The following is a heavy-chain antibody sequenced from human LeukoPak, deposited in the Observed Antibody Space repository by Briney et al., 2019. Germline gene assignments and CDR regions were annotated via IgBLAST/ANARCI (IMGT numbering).Heavy chain of an antibody. J-gene: IGHJ6*02. V-gene: IGHV3-48*03. D-gene: IGHD6-13*01. CDR3: AREGAAAGTYYYYGMDV. Sequence: VKGRFTTSRDNAKNSLYLQMNRLRAEDTAVYYCAREGAAAGTYYYYGMDVWGQGTTVTVSS.